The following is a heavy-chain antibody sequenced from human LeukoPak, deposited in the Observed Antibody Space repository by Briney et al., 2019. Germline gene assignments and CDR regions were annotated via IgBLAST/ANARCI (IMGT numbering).Heavy chain of an antibody. CDR2: IYYSGST. J-gene: IGHJ3*02. CDR3: ATSSRDMLAGYPRGGAFDI. Sequence: SETLSLTCTVSGGSISSYYWSWIRQPPGKGLEWIGYIYYSGSTNYNPSLKSRVTISVDTSKNQFSLKLSSVTAADTAVYYCATSSRDMLAGYPRGGAFDIWGQGTMVTVSS. D-gene: IGHD3-9*01. V-gene: IGHV4-59*12. CDR1: GGSISSYY.